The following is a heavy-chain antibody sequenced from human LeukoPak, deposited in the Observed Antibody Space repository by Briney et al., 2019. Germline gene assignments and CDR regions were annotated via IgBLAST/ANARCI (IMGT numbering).Heavy chain of an antibody. Sequence: SETLSLTCIVSGVSISSSNYYWGWIRQPPGKGLEWIGSLYYSGGTYYNPSLKSRVSISVDASKNLFSLNLSSVTGADTALYYCARAHDSSGYNIFDFWGQGTLVTVSS. J-gene: IGHJ4*02. CDR3: ARAHDSSGYNIFDF. CDR2: LYYSGGT. D-gene: IGHD3-22*01. CDR1: GVSISSSNYY. V-gene: IGHV4-39*07.